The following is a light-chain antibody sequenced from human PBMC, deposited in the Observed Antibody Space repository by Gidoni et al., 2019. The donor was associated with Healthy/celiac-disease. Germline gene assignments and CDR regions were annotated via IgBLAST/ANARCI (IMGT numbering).Light chain of an antibody. Sequence: EIVLTQSPATLSLSPWERATLSCRASQSVSSYLAWYQQKPGQAPRLLIYDASNRATGIPARFSGSGSGTDFTLTISSLEPEDFAVYYCQQRSNWPWTFGQXTKVEIK. V-gene: IGKV3-11*01. CDR2: DAS. J-gene: IGKJ1*01. CDR1: QSVSSY. CDR3: QQRSNWPWT.